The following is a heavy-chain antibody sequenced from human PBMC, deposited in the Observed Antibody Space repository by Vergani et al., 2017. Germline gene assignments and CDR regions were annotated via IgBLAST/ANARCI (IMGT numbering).Heavy chain of an antibody. J-gene: IGHJ4*02. CDR2: ISAYNGNT. CDR3: ARSKENYYYDSSGKYYFDY. Sequence: QVQLVQSGAEVKKPGSSVKVSCKASGYTFTIYGISWVRQAPGQGLEGMGWISAYNGNTNYAQKLQGRVTMTTDTSTSPAYMELRRLRSDDTAVYYCARSKENYYYDSSGKYYFDYWGQGTLVTVSS. V-gene: IGHV1-18*01. CDR1: GYTFTIYG. D-gene: IGHD3-22*01.